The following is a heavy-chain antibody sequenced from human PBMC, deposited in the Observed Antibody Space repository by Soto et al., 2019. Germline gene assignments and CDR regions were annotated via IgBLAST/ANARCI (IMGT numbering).Heavy chain of an antibody. V-gene: IGHV3-48*02. J-gene: IGHJ6*02. CDR2: ISSSSSTI. Sequence: EVQLVESGGGLVQPGGSLRLCCAASGFTFSSYSMNWVRQAPGKGLEWVSYISSSSSTIYYADSVKGRFTISRDNAKNSLYLQMNSLRDEDTAVYYCASEYDYGDLNYYYYGMDVWGQGTTVTVSS. CDR1: GFTFSSYS. CDR3: ASEYDYGDLNYYYYGMDV. D-gene: IGHD4-17*01.